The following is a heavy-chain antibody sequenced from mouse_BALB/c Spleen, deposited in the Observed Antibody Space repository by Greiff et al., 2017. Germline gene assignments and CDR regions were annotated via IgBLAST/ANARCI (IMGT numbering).Heavy chain of an antibody. D-gene: IGHD2-1*01. V-gene: IGHV1-14*01. CDR1: GYTFTSYV. CDR2: INPYNDGT. CDR3: AKNGNWGKYFDD. Sequence: EVKLMESGPELVKPGASVKMSCKASGYTFTSYVMHWVKQKPGQGLEWIGYINPYNDGTKYNEKFKGKATLTSDKSSSTAYMELSSLTSEDSAVYYCAKNGNWGKYFDDWGEGTTVTVSS. J-gene: IGHJ1*01.